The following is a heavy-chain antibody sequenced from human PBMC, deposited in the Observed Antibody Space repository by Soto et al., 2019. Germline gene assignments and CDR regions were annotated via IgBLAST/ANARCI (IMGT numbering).Heavy chain of an antibody. D-gene: IGHD3-16*02. CDR2: INPNSGGT. CDR3: ARGVHLGELSLGDY. CDR1: GYTFTGYY. J-gene: IGHJ4*02. V-gene: IGHV1-2*04. Sequence: GASVKVSCKASGYTFTGYYMHWVRQAPGQGLEWMGWINPNSGGTNYAQKFQGWVTMTRDTSISTAYMELSRLRSDDTAVYYCARGVHLGELSLGDYWGQGTLVTVSS.